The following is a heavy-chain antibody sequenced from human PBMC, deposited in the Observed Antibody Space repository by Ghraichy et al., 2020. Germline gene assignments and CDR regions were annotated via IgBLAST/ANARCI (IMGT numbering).Heavy chain of an antibody. CDR3: ARKTSSYSGYDVYWYFDL. V-gene: IGHV1-69*13. CDR2: IIPIFGTA. J-gene: IGHJ2*01. CDR1: GGTFSSHA. D-gene: IGHD5-12*01. Sequence: SVKVSCKTSGGTFSSHAISWVLQSPVQRHEWMEGIIPIFGTANYAQKFQGRVTITADESTSTAYMELSSLRSEDTAVYYCARKTSSYSGYDVYWYFDLWGRCILVTAS.